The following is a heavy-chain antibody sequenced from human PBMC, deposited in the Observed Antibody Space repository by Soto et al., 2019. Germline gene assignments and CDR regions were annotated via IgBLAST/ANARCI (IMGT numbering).Heavy chain of an antibody. Sequence: QVQLVESGGGVVQPGRSLRLSCAASGLTFSSYGMNWVRQAPDKGLEWVAGISYDGRNTYHADSVKGRFTVSRDNSKNTLYLQMDSLRAEDTAIYYCANGRYTNSPEYDYWGQGTLVTVSS. CDR2: ISYDGRNT. CDR1: GLTFSSYG. D-gene: IGHD5-18*01. CDR3: ANGRYTNSPEYDY. J-gene: IGHJ4*02. V-gene: IGHV3-30*18.